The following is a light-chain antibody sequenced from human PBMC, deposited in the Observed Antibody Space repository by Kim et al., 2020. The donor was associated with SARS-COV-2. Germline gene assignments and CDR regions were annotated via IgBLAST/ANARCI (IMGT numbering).Light chain of an antibody. J-gene: IGLJ2*01. CDR1: YNF. CDR3: CSYTSRTFAI. Sequence: YNFVSWYQQHPGKAPKLIISEVSKRPSGVSNRFSGSKSGTTASLTISGLQAEDESDYYCCSYTSRTFAIFGGGTKVTVL. CDR2: EVS. V-gene: IGLV2-23*02.